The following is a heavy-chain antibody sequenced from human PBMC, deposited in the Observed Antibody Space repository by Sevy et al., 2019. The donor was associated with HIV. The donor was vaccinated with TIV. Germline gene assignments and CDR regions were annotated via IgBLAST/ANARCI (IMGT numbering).Heavy chain of an antibody. V-gene: IGHV3-30*18. J-gene: IGHJ4*02. CDR1: GFTFTSYG. CDR2: ISYDGSNK. CDR3: AKAPRGYSYASFFDY. Sequence: GGSLRLSCAASGFTFTSYGMHWVRQAPGKGLEWVAVISYDGSNKYYADSVKGRFTISRDKSKNTLYLQMNSLRAEDTAVYYCAKAPRGYSYASFFDYWGQGTWSPSPQ. D-gene: IGHD5-18*01.